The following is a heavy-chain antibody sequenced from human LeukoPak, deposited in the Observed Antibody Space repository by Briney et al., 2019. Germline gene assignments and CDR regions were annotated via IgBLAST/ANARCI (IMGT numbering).Heavy chain of an antibody. CDR3: AKCSVTCYANAFYI. V-gene: IGHV3-23*01. Sequence: PGGSLRLSCAASGFTFSSDAMTWVRQAPGKGLEWVSAISRSGGDTEYADSVKGRFTISRDNPKNTLYLQMNSLRAEDTAVYYCAKCSVTCYANAFYIWGRGTMVTVSS. J-gene: IGHJ3*02. CDR2: ISRSGGDT. CDR1: GFTFSSDA. D-gene: IGHD2-2*01.